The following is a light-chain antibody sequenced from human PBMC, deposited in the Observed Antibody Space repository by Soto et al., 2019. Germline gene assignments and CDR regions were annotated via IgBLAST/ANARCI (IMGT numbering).Light chain of an antibody. CDR3: HQYGTSPRT. V-gene: IGKV3-15*01. CDR1: QSVSSS. Sequence: ETVMTQSPATLSVSPGERVTLSCRAGQSVSSSLAWYQQKPGRAPRLRIYGASTRATGIPARFSGSASGTDFTLTISRLEPEDFGVYYCHQYGTSPRTFGQGTKGDIK. CDR2: GAS. J-gene: IGKJ1*01.